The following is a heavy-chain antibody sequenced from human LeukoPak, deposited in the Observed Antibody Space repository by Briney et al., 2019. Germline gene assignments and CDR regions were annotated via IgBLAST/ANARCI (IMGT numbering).Heavy chain of an antibody. CDR1: GFTVSSNY. CDR3: ARSDRAAVAGTSWFDP. CDR2: IYSGGST. D-gene: IGHD6-19*01. V-gene: IGHV3-53*01. Sequence: GGSLRLSCAASGFTVSSNYMSWVRQAPGKGLEWVSFIYSGGSTYYADSVKGRFTISRDNSKNTLYLQMNSLRAEDTAVYYCARSDRAAVAGTSWFDPWGQGTLVTVSS. J-gene: IGHJ5*02.